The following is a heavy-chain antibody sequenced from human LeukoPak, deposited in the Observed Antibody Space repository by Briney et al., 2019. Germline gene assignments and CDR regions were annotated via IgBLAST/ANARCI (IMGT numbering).Heavy chain of an antibody. CDR3: ARDLRSLGR. Sequence: GGSLRLSCAASGFTFSSSWMTWVRQAPGKGLEWVANIKQDGSEKYYVDSVKGRFTISRDNAKNSLYLQTNSLRAEDTAVYYCARDLRSLGRWGQGTLVTVSS. J-gene: IGHJ4*02. CDR1: GFTFSSSW. V-gene: IGHV3-7*03. CDR2: IKQDGSEK.